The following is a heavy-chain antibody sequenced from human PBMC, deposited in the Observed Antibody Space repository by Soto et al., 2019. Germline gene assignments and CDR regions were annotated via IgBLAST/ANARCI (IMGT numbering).Heavy chain of an antibody. V-gene: IGHV3-48*02. CDR1: GFTFSSYS. CDR3: ARDPPKVGNYYGMDV. D-gene: IGHD1-1*01. CDR2: ISSSSTI. J-gene: IGHJ6*02. Sequence: GSLRLSCAASGFTFSSYSMNWVRQAPGKGLEWVSYISSSSTIYYADSVKGRFTISRDNAKNSLYLQMNSLRDEDTAVYYCARDPPKVGNYYGMDVWGQGTTVTVSS.